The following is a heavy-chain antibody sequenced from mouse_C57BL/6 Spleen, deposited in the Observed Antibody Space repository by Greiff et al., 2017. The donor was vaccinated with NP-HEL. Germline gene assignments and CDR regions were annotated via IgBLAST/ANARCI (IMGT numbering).Heavy chain of an antibody. CDR1: GYTFTSYW. V-gene: IGHV1-50*01. CDR2: IDPSDSYT. J-gene: IGHJ2*01. D-gene: IGHD1-1*01. CDR3: ARHITTADYFDY. Sequence: QVQLQQPGAELVKPGASVKLSCKASGYTFTSYWMQWVKQRPGQGLEWIGEIDPSDSYTNYNQKFKGKATLTVDTSSSTAYMQLSSLTSEDSAVYYCARHITTADYFDYWGQGTTLTVSS.